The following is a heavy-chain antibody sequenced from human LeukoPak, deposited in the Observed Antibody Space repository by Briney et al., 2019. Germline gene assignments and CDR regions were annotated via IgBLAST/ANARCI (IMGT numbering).Heavy chain of an antibody. CDR3: ACDTSGYYPRE. D-gene: IGHD3-22*01. CDR2: INHRGST. Sequence: SETLSLTCALYGGSFSGYYWSWLRQPPGKGLECLGEINHRGSTYYNPSLNSRVTISVDTSKNQFSLRLSSVTAADTAVYYCACDTSGYYPREWGQGTLVSVSS. CDR1: GGSFSGYY. V-gene: IGHV4-34*01. J-gene: IGHJ4*02.